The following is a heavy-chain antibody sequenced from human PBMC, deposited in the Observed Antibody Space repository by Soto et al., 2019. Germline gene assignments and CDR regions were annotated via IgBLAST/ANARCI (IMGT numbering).Heavy chain of an antibody. D-gene: IGHD2-2*01. J-gene: IGHJ6*02. Sequence: PGGSLRLSCAASGFTFSSYGMHWVRQAPGKGLEWVAVISYDGSNKYYADSVKGRFTISRDNSKNTLYLQMNSLRAEDTAVYYCAKRYIVVVPAAIFPGPDYGMDVWGQGTTVTVSS. V-gene: IGHV3-30*18. CDR2: ISYDGSNK. CDR1: GFTFSSYG. CDR3: AKRYIVVVPAAIFPGPDYGMDV.